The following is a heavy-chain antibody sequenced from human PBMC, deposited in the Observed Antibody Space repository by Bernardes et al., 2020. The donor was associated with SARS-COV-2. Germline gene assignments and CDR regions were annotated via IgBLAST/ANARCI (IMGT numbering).Heavy chain of an antibody. Sequence: GGTLRLSCAASGFTVSNNYMSWVRQAPGKGLEWVSTIYSGGNTAYADSVKGRFTISRDNSKNTLYLQMNSLRAEDTAVYYCARVPGRDYFYGMDVWGQGTTVTVAS. J-gene: IGHJ6*02. CDR2: IYSGGNT. CDR3: ARVPGRDYFYGMDV. V-gene: IGHV3-66*01. CDR1: GFTVSNNY. D-gene: IGHD1-1*01.